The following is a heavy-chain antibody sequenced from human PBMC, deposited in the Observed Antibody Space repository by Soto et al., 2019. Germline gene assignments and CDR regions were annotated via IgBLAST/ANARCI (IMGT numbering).Heavy chain of an antibody. Sequence: QVQLVQSGAEVKKPGSSVKVSCKASGGTFSSYAISWVRQAPGQGLEWMGGIIPIFGTANYAQKFQGRVTITADESTSTAYMELSSLRSEDTAVYYCASPYDSSGYKIYDAFDIWGQGTMVTVSS. D-gene: IGHD3-22*01. V-gene: IGHV1-69*01. CDR2: IIPIFGTA. J-gene: IGHJ3*02. CDR3: ASPYDSSGYKIYDAFDI. CDR1: GGTFSSYA.